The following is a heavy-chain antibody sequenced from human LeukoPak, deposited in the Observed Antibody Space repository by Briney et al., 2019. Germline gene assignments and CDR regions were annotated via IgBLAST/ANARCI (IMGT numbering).Heavy chain of an antibody. Sequence: ASVKVSCKVSGYTLTELSMHWVRQAPGKGLEWMGGFDPEDGETIYAQKIQGRVTMTTDTSTNTAYMELRSLTSDDTAVYYCARGSVAGTREFDYWGQGTLVTVSS. D-gene: IGHD6-19*01. CDR3: ARGSVAGTREFDY. J-gene: IGHJ4*02. CDR1: GYTLTELS. CDR2: FDPEDGET. V-gene: IGHV1-24*01.